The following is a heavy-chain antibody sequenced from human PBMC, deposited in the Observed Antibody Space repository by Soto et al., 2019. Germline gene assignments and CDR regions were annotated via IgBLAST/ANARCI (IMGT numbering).Heavy chain of an antibody. D-gene: IGHD2-15*01. CDR3: ARDIVVVVAARYNWLDP. Sequence: ASVKVSCKASGYTFTSYGISWVRQAPGQGLEWVGWISAYNGNTNYAQKLQGRVTMTTDTSTSTAYMELRSLRSDDTAVYYCARDIVVVVAARYNWLDPCGQGTIVTVYS. CDR1: GYTFTSYG. CDR2: ISAYNGNT. V-gene: IGHV1-18*01. J-gene: IGHJ5*02.